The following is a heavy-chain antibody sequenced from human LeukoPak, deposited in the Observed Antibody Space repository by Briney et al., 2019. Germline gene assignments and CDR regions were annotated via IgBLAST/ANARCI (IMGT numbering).Heavy chain of an antibody. CDR3: AKVHLWELLDY. CDR2: ISYDGSNK. J-gene: IGHJ4*02. Sequence: GGSLRLSCAASGFTFSSYGMHWVRQAPGKGLEWVAVISYDGSNKYYADSVKGRFTISRDNSKNTPYLQMNSLRAEDTAVYYCAKVHLWELLDYWGQGTLVTVSS. CDR1: GFTFSSYG. D-gene: IGHD1-26*01. V-gene: IGHV3-30*18.